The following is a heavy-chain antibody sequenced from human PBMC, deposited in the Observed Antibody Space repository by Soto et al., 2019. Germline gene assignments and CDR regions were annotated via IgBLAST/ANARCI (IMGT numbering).Heavy chain of an antibody. D-gene: IGHD3-10*01. Sequence: SETLSLTCAVYGGSFSGYYWSWIRQPPGKGLEWIGEINHSGSTNYNPSLKSRVTISVDTSKNQFSLKLSSATAADTAVYYCAREPMVRGVFDYWGQGTLVTVSS. CDR2: INHSGST. V-gene: IGHV4-34*01. J-gene: IGHJ4*02. CDR3: AREPMVRGVFDY. CDR1: GGSFSGYY.